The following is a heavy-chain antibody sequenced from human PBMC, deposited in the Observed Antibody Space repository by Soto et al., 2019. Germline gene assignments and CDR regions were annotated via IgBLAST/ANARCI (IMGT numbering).Heavy chain of an antibody. Sequence: PSETLSLTCAVYGGSFSGYYWSWIRQPPGKGLEWIGEINHSGSTNYNPSLKSRVTISVDTSKNQFSLKLSSVTAADTAVYYCARVGGITMVRGKRQARNWFDPWGQGTLVTSPQ. V-gene: IGHV4-34*01. D-gene: IGHD3-10*01. CDR1: GGSFSGYY. CDR3: ARVGGITMVRGKRQARNWFDP. CDR2: INHSGST. J-gene: IGHJ5*02.